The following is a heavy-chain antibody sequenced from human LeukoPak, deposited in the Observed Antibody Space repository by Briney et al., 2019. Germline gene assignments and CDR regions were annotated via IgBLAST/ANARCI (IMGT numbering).Heavy chain of an antibody. CDR1: RGGFTFSSHA. CDR2: LIPIYGSP. CDR3: AGFFYDNSGDAFDI. D-gene: IGHD3-22*01. J-gene: IGHJ3*02. V-gene: IGHV1-69*01. Sequence: SVKVSCKASRGGFTFSSHAISWVRQAPGQGLEWMGGLIPIYGSPNYAQKFQGRLTITSDESTRTVYMELSSLRPEDSAVHYCAGFFYDNSGDAFDIWGQGTMVTVSS.